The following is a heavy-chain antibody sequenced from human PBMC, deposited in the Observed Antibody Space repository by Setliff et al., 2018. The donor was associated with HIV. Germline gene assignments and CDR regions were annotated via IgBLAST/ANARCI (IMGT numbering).Heavy chain of an antibody. CDR3: AKDIQCSGGSCKHFDF. CDR1: GFTFSTYW. CDR2: INQDGSER. Sequence: GGSLRLSCAASGFTFSTYWMSWVRQAPGKGLEWVANINQDGSERYYVDSVKGRFTISRDNAKNSLYLQMNSLRAEDTAVYFCAKDIQCSGGSCKHFDFWGQGTRVTVSS. D-gene: IGHD2-15*01. J-gene: IGHJ4*02. V-gene: IGHV3-7*03.